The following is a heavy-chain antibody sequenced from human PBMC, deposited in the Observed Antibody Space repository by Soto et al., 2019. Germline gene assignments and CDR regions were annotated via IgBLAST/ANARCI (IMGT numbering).Heavy chain of an antibody. Sequence: SETLSLTRAVSGGSFSGYCWSWIRQPAGKGLEWIGEINDGGSINYNPSLKSRVTISVDLSKNQFSLRLDSLTAADTAVYYCARGLYTNSRRYWGQGTLVTVSS. CDR2: INDGGSI. CDR3: ARGLYTNSRRY. J-gene: IGHJ4*02. V-gene: IGHV4-34*01. CDR1: GGSFSGYC. D-gene: IGHD2-2*02.